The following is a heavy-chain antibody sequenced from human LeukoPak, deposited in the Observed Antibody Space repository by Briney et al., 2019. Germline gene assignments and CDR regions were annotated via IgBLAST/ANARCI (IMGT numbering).Heavy chain of an antibody. CDR3: ARASGGSCSAGGCYLLYGLDA. CDR1: GGSISSGAYY. CDR2: MYYTGST. J-gene: IGHJ6*02. D-gene: IGHD2-15*01. Sequence: SQTLTLSCTASGGSISSGAYYWTWMRQYPGEGLEWISYMYYTGSTHYNPSLRSRPSTSVDTSKNQFSLNLGSVNAADTAVYYCARASGGSCSAGGCYLLYGLDAWGQGTTVTVSS. V-gene: IGHV4-31*03.